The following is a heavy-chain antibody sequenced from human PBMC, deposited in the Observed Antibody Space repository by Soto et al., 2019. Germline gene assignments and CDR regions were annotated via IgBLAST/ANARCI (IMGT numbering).Heavy chain of an antibody. V-gene: IGHV4-59*01. CDR3: VRVSYDSSGYHNWFDP. CDR1: GGSISSYY. Sequence: QVQLQESGPGLVKPSETLSLTCTVSGGSISSYYWSWIRQPPGKGLEWIGYIYYSGSTNYNPSLKSRVTISVDTSKNQFSLKLSSVTAADTAVYYCVRVSYDSSGYHNWFDPWGQGTLVTVSS. CDR2: IYYSGST. J-gene: IGHJ5*02. D-gene: IGHD3-22*01.